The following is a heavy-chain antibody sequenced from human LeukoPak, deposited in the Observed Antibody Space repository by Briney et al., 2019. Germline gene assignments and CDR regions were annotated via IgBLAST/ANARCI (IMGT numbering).Heavy chain of an antibody. CDR2: IYYSGST. CDR3: ARATYPYYYMDV. CDR1: GGSISSYY. J-gene: IGHJ6*03. Sequence: SETLSLTCTVSGGSISSYYWSWIRQPPGKGLEWIGYIYYSGSTNYNPSLKSRVTISVDTSKNQFSLKLSSVTAADTAVDYCARATYPYYYMDVWGKGTTVTVSS. V-gene: IGHV4-59*01.